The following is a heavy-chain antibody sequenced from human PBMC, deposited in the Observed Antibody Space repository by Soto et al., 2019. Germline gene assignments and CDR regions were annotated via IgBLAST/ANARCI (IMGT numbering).Heavy chain of an antibody. J-gene: IGHJ4*02. Sequence: GGSLRLSCAASGFTVSRHYISWVRQAPGKGLEWVSVIYAAGSTYYADSVKGRFTISRDNSKNIVYLQMDSLRAEDTAVYYCARKAGPTQFYYDSWGQGVRVTVSS. D-gene: IGHD4-4*01. CDR3: ARKAGPTQFYYDS. CDR2: IYAAGST. CDR1: GFTVSRHY. V-gene: IGHV3-53*01.